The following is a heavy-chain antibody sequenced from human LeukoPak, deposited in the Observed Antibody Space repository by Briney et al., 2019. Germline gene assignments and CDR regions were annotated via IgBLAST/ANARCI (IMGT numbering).Heavy chain of an antibody. J-gene: IGHJ3*02. Sequence: PGRSLRLSCAASGFTFSSYAMHWVRQAPGKGLEWVAVISYDGSNKYYADSVKGRFTISRDNSKNTLYLQMNSLRAEDTAVYYCAKWAPITMIVVVGDAFDIWGQGTMVTVSS. CDR2: ISYDGSNK. V-gene: IGHV3-30-3*02. CDR3: AKWAPITMIVVVGDAFDI. CDR1: GFTFSSYA. D-gene: IGHD3-22*01.